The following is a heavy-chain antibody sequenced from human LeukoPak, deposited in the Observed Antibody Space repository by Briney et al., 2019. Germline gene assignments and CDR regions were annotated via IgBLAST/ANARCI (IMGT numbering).Heavy chain of an antibody. CDR3: ARGRLFSGYRGNVGHEDFDY. CDR2: INQGGTT. V-gene: IGHV4-34*01. Sequence: SETLSLTCAVYGGPFSGYYWTWIRQPPGKGLGWIGEINQGGTTNYNPSLRSRVTILIDTSRNQFSLRLSSVTAADTAVYYCARGRLFSGYRGNVGHEDFDYWGQGSLVTVSS. J-gene: IGHJ4*02. D-gene: IGHD5-12*01. CDR1: GGPFSGYY.